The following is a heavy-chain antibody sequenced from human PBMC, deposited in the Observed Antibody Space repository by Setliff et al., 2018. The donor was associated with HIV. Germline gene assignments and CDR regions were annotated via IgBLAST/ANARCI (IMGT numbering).Heavy chain of an antibody. J-gene: IGHJ4*02. D-gene: IGHD4-17*01. CDR2: FSYNGRT. V-gene: IGHV4-39*01. CDR1: GGSISSGPYY. Sequence: PSETLSLTCTVSGGSISSGPYYWGWLRQPPGKGLEWIGSFSYNGRTHYIPSLKSRVTISVDTSKNQFSLKLSSVTAADTAVYYCARGPSTVGGGLDYWGQGTLVTVSS. CDR3: ARGPSTVGGGLDY.